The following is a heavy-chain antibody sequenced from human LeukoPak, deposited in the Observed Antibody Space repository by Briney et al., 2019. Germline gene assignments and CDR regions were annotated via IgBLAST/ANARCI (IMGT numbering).Heavy chain of an antibody. CDR2: ISYDGSNK. CDR1: GFTFSSYA. Sequence: GGSLRLSCAASGFTFSSYAMHWVRQAPGRGLAWVAVISYDGSNKYYADSVKGRFTISRDNSQTTLYLHMNSLRAEATAVYYCAKVFFRGDYVWFAPWGQGTLVTVSS. CDR3: AKVFFRGDYVWFAP. V-gene: IGHV3-30-3*01. J-gene: IGHJ5*02. D-gene: IGHD4-17*01.